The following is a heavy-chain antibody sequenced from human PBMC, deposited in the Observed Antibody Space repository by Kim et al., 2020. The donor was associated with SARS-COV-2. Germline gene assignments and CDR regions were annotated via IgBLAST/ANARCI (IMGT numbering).Heavy chain of an antibody. CDR1: GFTFSSYE. CDR2: ISSSGSTI. V-gene: IGHV3-48*03. J-gene: IGHJ6*02. D-gene: IGHD3-16*01. CDR3: ARDGGADYYYYGMDV. Sequence: GGSLRLSCAASGFTFSSYEMNWVRQAPGKGLEWVSYISSSGSTIYYADSVKGRFTISRDNAKNSLYLQMNSLRAEDTAVYYCARDGGADYYYYGMDVWGQGTTVTVSS.